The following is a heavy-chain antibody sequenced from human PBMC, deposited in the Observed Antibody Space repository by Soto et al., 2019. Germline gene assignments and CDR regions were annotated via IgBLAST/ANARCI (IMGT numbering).Heavy chain of an antibody. Sequence: QVQLQQWGAGLLKPSETLSLNCAVNGGSLSGYYWSWIRQPPGKGLEWIGEIKDGGYTNYSPSLKGRATISSDTSNNQFSLRLHSVTAADTGLYYCARGQEGVVATHWDQGALVTVSS. CDR3: ARGQEGVVATH. CDR1: GGSLSGYY. CDR2: IKDGGYT. V-gene: IGHV4-34*01. J-gene: IGHJ4*02. D-gene: IGHD5-12*01.